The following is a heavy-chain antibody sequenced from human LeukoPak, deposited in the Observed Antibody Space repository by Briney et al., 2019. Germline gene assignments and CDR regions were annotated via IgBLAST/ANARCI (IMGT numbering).Heavy chain of an antibody. V-gene: IGHV3-20*01. J-gene: IGHJ5*02. CDR1: GFTFNDYA. CDR3: ARGEHSGGWRRFDP. CDR2: INWSGDST. D-gene: IGHD2-15*01. Sequence: GSLRLSCVVSGFTFNDYAMSWVRQAPGKGLEWVSGINWSGDSTGYADSVKGRFTISRDNAKNSLYLQMHSLRAEDTALYHCARGEHSGGWRRFDPWGQGTLVTVSS.